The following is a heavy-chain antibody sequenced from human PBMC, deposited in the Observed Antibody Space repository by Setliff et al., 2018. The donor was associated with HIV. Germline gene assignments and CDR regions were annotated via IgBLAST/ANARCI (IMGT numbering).Heavy chain of an antibody. D-gene: IGHD2-15*01. V-gene: IGHV3-23*01. CDR3: AKDGISGGAYPPYYFDY. Sequence: GESLKISCAASGYTFNTYAMSWVRQAPGKGLEWVSVISGSGASTFYADSVKGRFTISRDNSKSTLYLQMNGLRVEDTAVYYCAKDGISGGAYPPYYFDYWGHGTLVTVSS. CDR1: GYTFNTYA. CDR2: ISGSGAST. J-gene: IGHJ4*01.